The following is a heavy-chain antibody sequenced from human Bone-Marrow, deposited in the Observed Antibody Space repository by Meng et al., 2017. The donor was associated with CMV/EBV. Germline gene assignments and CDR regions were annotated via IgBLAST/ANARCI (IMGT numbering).Heavy chain of an antibody. Sequence: SETLSLTCAVYGGSFSGYYWSWIRQPPGKGLEWIGEINHSGNTNYNPSLKSRVTISVDTSKNQFSLKLSSVTAADTAVYYCARQITTAGTPLDYWGQGTRVTGYS. V-gene: IGHV4-34*01. CDR3: ARQITTAGTPLDY. J-gene: IGHJ4*02. CDR1: GGSFSGYY. D-gene: IGHD6-13*01. CDR2: INHSGNT.